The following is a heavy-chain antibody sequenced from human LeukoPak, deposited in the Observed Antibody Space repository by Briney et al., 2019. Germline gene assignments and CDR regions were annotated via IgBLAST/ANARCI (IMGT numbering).Heavy chain of an antibody. Sequence: PGGSLRLSCAASGFTFSSYEMNWVRQAPGKGLEWVSYISSSGSTIYYADSVKGRFTISRDNAKNSLYLQMNSLRAEDTAVYYCAGGLVEHIVVVTAQQTMDVWGKGTTVTVSS. CDR2: ISSSGSTI. J-gene: IGHJ6*03. CDR1: GFTFSSYE. V-gene: IGHV3-48*03. CDR3: AGGLVEHIVVVTAQQTMDV. D-gene: IGHD2-21*02.